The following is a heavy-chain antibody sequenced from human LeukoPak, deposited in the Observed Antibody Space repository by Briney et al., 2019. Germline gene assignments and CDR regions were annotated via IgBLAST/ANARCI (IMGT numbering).Heavy chain of an antibody. CDR2: LYYNGAT. CDR3: ASLRSSGSGSFPTD. CDR1: GGSINNGGYY. D-gene: IGHD3-10*01. V-gene: IGHV4-39*01. J-gene: IGHJ4*02. Sequence: SETLSLTCTVSGGSINNGGYYWGWIRQPPGEGPEWIGSLYYNGATYYNPTLRSRVTMSVDTSKDQFSLKLTSVTAADTAVYYCASLRSSGSGSFPTDWGQGILVTVSS.